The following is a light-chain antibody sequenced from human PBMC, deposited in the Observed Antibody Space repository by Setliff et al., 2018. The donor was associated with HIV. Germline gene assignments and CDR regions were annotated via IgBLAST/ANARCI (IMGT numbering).Light chain of an antibody. CDR2: DVS. CDR3: ASYRSPATYV. J-gene: IGLJ1*01. CDR1: SSDFGGYDF. Sequence: QSALTQHASVSGSPGQSITISCIGTSSDFGGYDFVSWYQQRPGKAPKLIIFDVSERPSGVSHRFSGSKSGNTASLTISGLQTEDEADYFCASYRSPATYVFGIGTKVTVL. V-gene: IGLV2-14*03.